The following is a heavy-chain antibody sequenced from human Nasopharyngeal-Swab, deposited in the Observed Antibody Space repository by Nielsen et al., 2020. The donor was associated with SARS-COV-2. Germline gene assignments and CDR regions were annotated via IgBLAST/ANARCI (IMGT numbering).Heavy chain of an antibody. CDR2: IWSDGSNK. V-gene: IGHV3-33*01. CDR1: GFTFSSYG. Sequence: SLNIPCAASGFTFSSYGLHWVRQAPGKGLEWVAVIWSDGSNKYYADSVKGRFTISRDNSKNTLYLQMNSLSAEDTAVYYCARDLVRGRWLQYAFDIWGQGTMVTVSS. J-gene: IGHJ3*02. D-gene: IGHD5-24*01. CDR3: ARDLVRGRWLQYAFDI.